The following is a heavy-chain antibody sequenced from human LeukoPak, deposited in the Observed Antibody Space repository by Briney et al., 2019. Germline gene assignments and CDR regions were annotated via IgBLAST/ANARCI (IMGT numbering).Heavy chain of an antibody. Sequence: GRSLRLSCAASGFTFSSYGMHWVRQAPGKGLQWVAVIWYDGSNKYYADSVKGRFTISRDNSKNTLYLQMNSLRAEDTAVYYCARDEGAAYFDYWGQGTLVTVSS. CDR3: ARDEGAAYFDY. CDR1: GFTFSSYG. J-gene: IGHJ4*02. CDR2: IWYDGSNK. D-gene: IGHD1-26*01. V-gene: IGHV3-33*01.